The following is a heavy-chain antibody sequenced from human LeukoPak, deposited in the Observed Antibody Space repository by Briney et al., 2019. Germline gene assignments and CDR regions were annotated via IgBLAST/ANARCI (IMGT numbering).Heavy chain of an antibody. D-gene: IGHD3-22*01. CDR3: AREVARYYDSSGYYRGFQH. CDR1: GFTFSSYA. V-gene: IGHV3-30-3*01. J-gene: IGHJ1*01. CDR2: ISYDGSNK. Sequence: GGSLRLSCAASGFTFSSYAMHWVRQAPGKGLEWVAVISYDGSNKYYADSVKGRFTISRDNSKNTLYLQMNSLRAEDTAVYYCAREVARYYDSSGYYRGFQHWGQGTLATVSS.